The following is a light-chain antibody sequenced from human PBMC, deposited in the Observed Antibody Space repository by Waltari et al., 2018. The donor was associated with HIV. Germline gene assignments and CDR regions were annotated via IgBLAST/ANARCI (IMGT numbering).Light chain of an antibody. J-gene: IGKJ2*01. CDR3: MQGTHWPYT. V-gene: IGKV2-30*01. CDR2: KVY. CDR1: LSLVYSDGNTY. Sequence: DVVMTQSPLSLPVTLGQPASISCRSSLSLVYSDGNTYLSWFQQRPGQSPRRLVYKVYKRDSGVPDRFSGSGSGTGFTLKISRVEAEDVGVYYCMQGTHWPYTFGQGTKLEIK.